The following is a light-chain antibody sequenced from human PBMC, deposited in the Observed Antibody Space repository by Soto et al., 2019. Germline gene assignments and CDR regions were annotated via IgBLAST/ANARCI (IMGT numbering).Light chain of an antibody. CDR2: AAS. Sequence: EIVMTQSPNTVSVSPGDRATLSCRASQSVDSNLAWYQQKPGQAPRLLISAASTRAPGIPARFSGSGSGTNCTLTISGLQSEEFAVYYCQQYKNWPPWTFGQGTKVEIK. CDR1: QSVDSN. J-gene: IGKJ1*01. V-gene: IGKV3-15*01. CDR3: QQYKNWPPWT.